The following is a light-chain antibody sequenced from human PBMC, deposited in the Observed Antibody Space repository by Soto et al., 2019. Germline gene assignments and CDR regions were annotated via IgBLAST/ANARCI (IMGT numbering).Light chain of an antibody. J-gene: IGKJ1*01. CDR3: QQRRYWPVT. Sequence: EIVLTQSPAILSMSPGERATLSCRASQSVSSYFAWYQQKPGQAPRLLIYDASNRATGVPARFSGSGSGTYLTLTISSLEPEDFVVYYCQQRRYWPVTFGQGTKVDI. CDR1: QSVSSY. CDR2: DAS. V-gene: IGKV3-11*01.